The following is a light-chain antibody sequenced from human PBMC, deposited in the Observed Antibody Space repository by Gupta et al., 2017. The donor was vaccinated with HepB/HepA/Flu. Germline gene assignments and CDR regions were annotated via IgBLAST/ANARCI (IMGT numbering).Light chain of an antibody. Sequence: PTSAAPAVEYSSTITCRANRSVSSCLAWYQQKPGQAPQLLIYTASNWDSGVPERFSGSGSGTDFTLTISRLEPDDVAIYYCQQYIRYPCTFGQGTKLEIK. CDR2: TAS. V-gene: IGKV1-5*03. CDR1: RSVSSC. J-gene: IGKJ1*01. CDR3: QQYIRYPCT.